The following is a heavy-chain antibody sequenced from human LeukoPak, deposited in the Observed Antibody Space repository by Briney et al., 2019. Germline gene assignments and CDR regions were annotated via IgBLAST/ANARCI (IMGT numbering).Heavy chain of an antibody. CDR2: INAGNGNT. V-gene: IGHV1-3*01. CDR3: ARGPYLRYFDWLCFDY. Sequence: ASVKVSCKASGYTFTSYAMHWVRQAPGQRLEWMGWINAGNGNTKYSQKFQGRVTITRDTSASTAYMELGSLRSEDTAVYYCARGPYLRYFDWLCFDYWGQGTLVTVSS. CDR1: GYTFTSYA. D-gene: IGHD3-9*01. J-gene: IGHJ4*02.